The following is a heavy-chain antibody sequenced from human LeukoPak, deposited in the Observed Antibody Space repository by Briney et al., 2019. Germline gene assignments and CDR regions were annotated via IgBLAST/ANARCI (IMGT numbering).Heavy chain of an antibody. J-gene: IGHJ4*02. CDR2: ISGSGGST. CDR1: GFTISSYA. V-gene: IGHV3-23*01. D-gene: IGHD5-24*01. Sequence: GGSLRLSCAASGFTISSYAMSWVRQAPGKGLEWVSAISGSGGSTYYADSVKGRFTISRDNSKNTLYLQMNSLRAEDTAVYYCATALWDGYKNYWGQGTLVTVSS. CDR3: ATALWDGYKNY.